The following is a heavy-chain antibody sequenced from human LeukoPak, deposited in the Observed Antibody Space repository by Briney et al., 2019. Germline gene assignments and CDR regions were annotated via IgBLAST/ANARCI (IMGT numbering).Heavy chain of an antibody. Sequence: SETLSLTCTVSGGSISSYYWSWIRQPPPKGLERMGYIYYSGSTNYNPSLKSRVTISVDTSKNQFSLKLSSVTAADAAVYYCAGLQPYGDYWNYFDYCGQGTLVTVSS. CDR2: IYYSGST. CDR1: GGSISSYY. D-gene: IGHD4-17*01. V-gene: IGHV4-59*08. J-gene: IGHJ4*02. CDR3: AGLQPYGDYWNYFDY.